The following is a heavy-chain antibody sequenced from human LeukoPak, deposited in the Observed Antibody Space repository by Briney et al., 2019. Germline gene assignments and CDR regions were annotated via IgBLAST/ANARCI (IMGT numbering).Heavy chain of an antibody. D-gene: IGHD2-2*01. CDR3: ARVPNRSYAFDI. CDR2: ISTSGST. Sequence: SETLSLTCTVSGGSIRTYYWSWIRQPAGKGLEWIGRISTSGSTNYNPSLKSRVTISVDTSKNQFSLKLSSVTAADTAVYYCARVPNRSYAFDIWGQGTMVTVSS. CDR1: GGSIRTYY. V-gene: IGHV4-4*07. J-gene: IGHJ3*02.